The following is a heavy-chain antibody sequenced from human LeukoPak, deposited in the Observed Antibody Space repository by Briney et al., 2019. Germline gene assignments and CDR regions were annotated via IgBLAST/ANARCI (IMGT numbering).Heavy chain of an antibody. CDR3: AGATPSGYYSLYYFDY. CDR2: IYYSGST. D-gene: IGHD3-22*01. Sequence: SETLSLTCTVSGGSISSSSYYWGWIRQPPGKGLEWIGSIYYSGSTYYNPSLKSRVTISVDTSKNQFSLKLSSVTAADTAVYYCAGATPSGYYSLYYFDYWGQGTLVTVSS. V-gene: IGHV4-39*07. J-gene: IGHJ4*02. CDR1: GGSISSSSYY.